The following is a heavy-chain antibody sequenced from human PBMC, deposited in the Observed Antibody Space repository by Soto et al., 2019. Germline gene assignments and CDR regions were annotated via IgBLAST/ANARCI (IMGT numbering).Heavy chain of an antibody. CDR3: ARGQKYSSSSWFDP. CDR1: GGSISSYY. CDR2: IYYSGST. V-gene: IGHV4-59*01. J-gene: IGHJ5*02. Sequence: QVQLQESGPGLVKPSETLSLTCTVSGGSISSYYWSWILQPPGKGLEWIGYIYYSGSTNYNPSIKSRVTISVDTSKNRFSLKLSSVTAADTAVYYCARGQKYSSSSWFDPWGQGTLVTVSS. D-gene: IGHD6-6*01.